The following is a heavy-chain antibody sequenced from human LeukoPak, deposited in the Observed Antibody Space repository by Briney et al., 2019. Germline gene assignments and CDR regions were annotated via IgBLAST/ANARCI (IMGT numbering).Heavy chain of an antibody. D-gene: IGHD4/OR15-4a*01. CDR3: AKDRLWSDAGWFDP. CDR2: ISGSGGST. Sequence: PGGSLRLSCAASGFTFSSYAMSWVRQAPGKGLEWVSAISGSGGSTYYADSVKGRFTISRDNSKNTLYLQMNSLRVEDTAVYYCAKDRLWSDAGWFDPWGQGTLVTVSS. V-gene: IGHV3-23*01. J-gene: IGHJ5*02. CDR1: GFTFSSYA.